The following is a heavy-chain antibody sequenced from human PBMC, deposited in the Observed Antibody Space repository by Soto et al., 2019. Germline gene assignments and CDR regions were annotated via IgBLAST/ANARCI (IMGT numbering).Heavy chain of an antibody. CDR2: ISAYSGNT. CDR1: GYTFTTFG. D-gene: IGHD2-15*01. CDR3: ARAFCSGGSCYLDY. J-gene: IGHJ4*02. Sequence: QVQLVQSGGEVKKPGAAVKVSCKASGYTFTTFGIGWVRQAPGQGLEWMGWISAYSGNTEYPEKLQGRVTMNIDSSTSTTYMELRSLRSDDTAVYYCARAFCSGGSCYLDYWGQGALVTVSS. V-gene: IGHV1-18*01.